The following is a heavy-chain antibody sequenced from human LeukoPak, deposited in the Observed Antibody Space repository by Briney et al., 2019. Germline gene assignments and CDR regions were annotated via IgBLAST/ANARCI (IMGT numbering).Heavy chain of an antibody. CDR2: TSGSGRDK. J-gene: IGHJ4*02. CDR1: GFTFSTYA. Sequence: PGGSLRLSCAASGFTFSTYAMTWVRQAPGKGLEWVSSTSGSGRDKYYAGSVKGRFTISRDNSKNTLYLQMNSLRAEDTAIYYCAKDLGANSYGSFDNWGQGTLVTVSS. D-gene: IGHD5-18*01. CDR3: AKDLGANSYGSFDN. V-gene: IGHV3-23*01.